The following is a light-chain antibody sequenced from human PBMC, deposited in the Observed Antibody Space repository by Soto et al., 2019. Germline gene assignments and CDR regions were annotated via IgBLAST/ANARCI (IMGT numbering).Light chain of an antibody. CDR1: QSISSW. J-gene: IGKJ2*01. CDR2: DAS. Sequence: DIQMTQSPSTLSASVGDRVTITCRASQSISSWLDWYQQKPGKAPKLLIYDASSLESGVPSRFSGSGSGTDFTLTISSLQPDDFAAYYCQQYNYSPYTFGQGTKLEIK. CDR3: QQYNYSPYT. V-gene: IGKV1-5*01.